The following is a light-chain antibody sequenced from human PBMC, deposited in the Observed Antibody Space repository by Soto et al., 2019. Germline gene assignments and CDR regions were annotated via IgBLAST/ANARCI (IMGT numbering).Light chain of an antibody. CDR2: GAS. Sequence: EIVMTQSPAPLSVSPGGRATLSCRASPSISDTLAWYQQKPGQAPRLLIYGASKRAAGFPARFSGSGSGTDFTLTIRSLQSEDFAVYYCQQYNNWPWTFGQGPKVE. CDR1: PSISDT. J-gene: IGKJ1*01. CDR3: QQYNNWPWT. V-gene: IGKV3-15*01.